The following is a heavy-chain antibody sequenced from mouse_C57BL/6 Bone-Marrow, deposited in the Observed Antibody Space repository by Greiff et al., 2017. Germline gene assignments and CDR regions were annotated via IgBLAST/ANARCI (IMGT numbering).Heavy chain of an antibody. D-gene: IGHD1-1*01. Sequence: EVKLVESGGDLVKPGGSLKLSCAASGFTFSSYGMSWVRQTPDKRLEWVATISSGGSYTYYPDSVKGRFTISRDNAKNTLYLQMSSLKSEDTAMYYCARGDGSSSGGTGTTVTVSS. CDR3: ARGDGSSS. CDR2: ISSGGSYT. V-gene: IGHV5-6*01. J-gene: IGHJ1*03. CDR1: GFTFSSYG.